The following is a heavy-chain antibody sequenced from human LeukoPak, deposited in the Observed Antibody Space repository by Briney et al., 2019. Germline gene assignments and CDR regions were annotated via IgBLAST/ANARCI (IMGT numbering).Heavy chain of an antibody. Sequence: GGSLRLSCAASGFILSNYWMSWVRQAPGKGLEWVGFIGSKGYGGTIQYAASVKGRFTISRDDSKSIAYLQMNSLKTEDTAVYYCIRGGNYQRYDYWGQGTLVTVSS. CDR3: IRGGNYQRYDY. J-gene: IGHJ4*02. D-gene: IGHD1-26*01. V-gene: IGHV3-49*04. CDR2: IGSKGYGGTI. CDR1: GFILSNYW.